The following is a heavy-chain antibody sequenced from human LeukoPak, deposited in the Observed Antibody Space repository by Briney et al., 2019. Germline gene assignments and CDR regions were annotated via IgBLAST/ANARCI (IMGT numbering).Heavy chain of an antibody. J-gene: IGHJ3*02. CDR2: MNPNSGNT. Sequence: ASVKVSCKASGYTFTSYDINWVRQATGQGLEWMGWMNPNSGNTGYAQKFQGRVTMTRNISISTAYMELSSLRSEDTAVYYCARGGRYFDWLSLWGDAFDIWGQGTMVTVSS. CDR3: ARGGRYFDWLSLWGDAFDI. CDR1: GYTFTSYD. V-gene: IGHV1-8*01. D-gene: IGHD3-9*01.